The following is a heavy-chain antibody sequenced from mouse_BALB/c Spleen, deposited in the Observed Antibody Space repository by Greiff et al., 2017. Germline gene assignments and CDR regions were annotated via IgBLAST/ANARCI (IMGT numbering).Heavy chain of an antibody. Sequence: EVKLMESGGGLVKPGGSLKLSCAASGFTFSSYAMSWVRQTPEKRLEWVASISSGGSTYYPDSVKGRFTISRDNARNILYLQMSSLRSEDTAMYYCARGDPYAWFAYWGQGTLVTVSA. CDR1: GFTFSSYA. J-gene: IGHJ3*01. CDR2: ISSGGST. D-gene: IGHD2-12*01. CDR3: ARGDPYAWFAY. V-gene: IGHV5-6-5*01.